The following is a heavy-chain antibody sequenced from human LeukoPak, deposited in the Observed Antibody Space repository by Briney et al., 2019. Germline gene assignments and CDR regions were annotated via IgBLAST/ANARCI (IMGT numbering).Heavy chain of an antibody. CDR3: ARDGRLEGCGGDCYPDY. CDR2: IYYSGST. J-gene: IGHJ4*02. CDR1: GGSISSYY. Sequence: SETLSLICTVSGGSISSYYWSWIRQPPGKGLEWIGYIYYSGSTNYNPSLKSRVTISVDTSKNQFSLKLSSVTAADTAVYYCARDGRLEGCGGDCYPDYWGQGTLVTVSS. V-gene: IGHV4-59*01. D-gene: IGHD2-21*01.